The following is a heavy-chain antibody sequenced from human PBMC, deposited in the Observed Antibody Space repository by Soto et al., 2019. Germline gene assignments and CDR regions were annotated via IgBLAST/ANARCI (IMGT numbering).Heavy chain of an antibody. CDR3: ARGRSGYGGTPDY. CDR1: GFTFSSYS. Sequence: EVQLVESGGGLVQPGGSLRLSCAASGFTFSSYSMNWVRQAPGKGLEWISYISSSGNTIYYADSVKGRFTISRDNAKNSLYLQVDSLRDEDTAVYYCARGRSGYGGTPDYWGQGTLVTVSS. CDR2: ISSSGNTI. V-gene: IGHV3-48*02. D-gene: IGHD2-15*01. J-gene: IGHJ4*02.